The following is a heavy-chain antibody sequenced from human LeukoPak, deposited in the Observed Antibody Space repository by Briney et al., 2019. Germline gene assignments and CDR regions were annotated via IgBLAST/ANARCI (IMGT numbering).Heavy chain of an antibody. D-gene: IGHD3-16*02. CDR3: ASFNYVWGSYRYSGYFDY. J-gene: IGHJ4*02. CDR1: GGSISSSSYY. Sequence: SETLSLTCTVSGGSISSSSYYWGWIRQPPGKGLEWMGSIYYSGSTYYNPSLKSRVTISVDTSKSQFSLKLSSVTAADTAVYYCASFNYVWGSYRYSGYFDYWCQGTLVTVSS. CDR2: IYYSGST. V-gene: IGHV4-39*07.